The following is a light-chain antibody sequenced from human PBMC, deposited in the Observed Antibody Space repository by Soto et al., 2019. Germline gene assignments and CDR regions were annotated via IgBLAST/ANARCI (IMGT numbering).Light chain of an antibody. Sequence: QSVLTQPASVSGSPGQSITISCTGTSSDVGGYNYVSWYQQHPGKAPKLIIYDVTNRPSGISNRFSGSKSGNTASLTISGLQAEDEADYYCNSYTSSSPLFGGGTKVTVL. CDR3: NSYTSSSPL. V-gene: IGLV2-14*01. CDR2: DVT. J-gene: IGLJ2*01. CDR1: SSDVGGYNY.